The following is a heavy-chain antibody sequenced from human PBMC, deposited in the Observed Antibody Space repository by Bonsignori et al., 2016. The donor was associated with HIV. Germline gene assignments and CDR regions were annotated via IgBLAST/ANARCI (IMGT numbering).Heavy chain of an antibody. CDR3: ARDPLAIGIPY. V-gene: IGHV4-39*07. CDR1: GGSISSSSYY. Sequence: SETLSLTCTVSGGSISSSSYYWGWIRQPPGKGLEWIGSIYYSGSTYYNPSLKSRVTISVDTSKNQFSLKLSSVTAADTAVYYCARDPLAIGIPYWGQGTLVTVSS. D-gene: IGHD5-12*01. CDR2: IYYSGST. J-gene: IGHJ4*02.